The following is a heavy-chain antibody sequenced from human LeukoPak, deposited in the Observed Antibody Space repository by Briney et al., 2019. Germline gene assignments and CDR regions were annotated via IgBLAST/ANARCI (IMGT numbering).Heavy chain of an antibody. V-gene: IGHV4-59*05. CDR3: ARHGGSSWYIVDY. Sequence: SETLSLTCTVSGGSISSYYWSWIRQPPGKGLEWIGSIYYSGSTYYNPSLKSRVTISVDTSKNQFSLKLSSVTAADTAVYYCARHGGSSWYIVDYWGQGTLVTVSS. D-gene: IGHD6-13*01. CDR2: IYYSGST. CDR1: GGSISSYY. J-gene: IGHJ4*02.